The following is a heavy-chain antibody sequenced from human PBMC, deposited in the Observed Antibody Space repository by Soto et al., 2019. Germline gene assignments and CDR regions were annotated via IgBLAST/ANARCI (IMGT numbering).Heavy chain of an antibody. V-gene: IGHV1-69*13. CDR1: GGTFSSYA. CDR3: AGGYDYGARFDY. Sequence: GASVKVSCKASGGTFSSYAISWVRQAPGQGLEWMGGIIPIFGTANYAQKFQGRVTITADESTSTAYMELSSLRSEDTAVYYCAGGYDYGARFDYWGQGTLVTVSS. D-gene: IGHD4-17*01. CDR2: IIPIFGTA. J-gene: IGHJ4*02.